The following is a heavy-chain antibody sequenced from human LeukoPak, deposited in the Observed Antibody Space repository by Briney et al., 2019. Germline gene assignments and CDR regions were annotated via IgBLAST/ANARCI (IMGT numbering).Heavy chain of an antibody. CDR2: IWYDGSNK. D-gene: IGHD5-12*01. CDR3: VRMVATSGTNWFDP. V-gene: IGHV3-33*01. J-gene: IGHJ5*02. CDR1: GFTFSSYG. Sequence: PGRSLRLSCAASGFTFSSYGMHWVRQAPGKGLEWVAVIWYDGSNKYYADPVKGRFTISRDNSKNTLYLQMNSLRSEDTAVYYCVRMVATSGTNWFDPWGQGTLVTVSS.